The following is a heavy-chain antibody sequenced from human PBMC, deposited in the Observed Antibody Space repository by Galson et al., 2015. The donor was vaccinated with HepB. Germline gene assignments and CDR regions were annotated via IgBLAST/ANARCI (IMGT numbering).Heavy chain of an antibody. CDR2: IGSNANNYAT. Sequence: SLRLSCAGSGFTFSGSAMHWVRQTSGKGLEWIGRIGSNANNYATAYKASVKGRSTISRDDSRNTAYLQMNSLRTEDTAVYYCTRLGDLSGYSSCWGQGTLVTVSS. J-gene: IGHJ4*02. CDR3: TRLGDLSGYSSC. V-gene: IGHV3-73*01. CDR1: GFTFSGSA. D-gene: IGHD3-22*01.